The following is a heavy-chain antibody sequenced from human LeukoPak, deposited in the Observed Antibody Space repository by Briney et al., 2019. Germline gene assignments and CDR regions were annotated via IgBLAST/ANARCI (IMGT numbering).Heavy chain of an antibody. CDR2: ISSSGSTI. CDR3: AELGITMIGGV. V-gene: IGHV3-48*03. Sequence: PGGSLRLSCGASGFTFRSYEMHWVRQAPGKGLEWVSYISSSGSTIYYADSVKGRFTISRDNAKHSLYLQMNSLRAEDTAVYYCAELGITMIGGVWGKGTTVTISS. CDR1: GFTFRSYE. J-gene: IGHJ6*04. D-gene: IGHD3-10*02.